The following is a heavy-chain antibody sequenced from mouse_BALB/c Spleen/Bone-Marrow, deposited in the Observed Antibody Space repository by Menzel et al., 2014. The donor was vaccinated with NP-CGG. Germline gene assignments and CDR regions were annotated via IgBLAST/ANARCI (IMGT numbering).Heavy chain of an antibody. V-gene: IGHV1S81*02. CDR1: GYTFTSYY. CDR2: INPSNGGT. CDR3: TREGDSPFAY. J-gene: IGHJ3*01. D-gene: IGHD2-13*01. Sequence: QVHVKQSGAELVRPGASVKLSCKASGYTFTSYYMYWVKQRPGQGLEWIGEINPSNGGTNFNEKFKSKATLTVDKSSSTAYVQLSSLTSEDSAVYYCTREGDSPFAYWGQGTLVTVSA.